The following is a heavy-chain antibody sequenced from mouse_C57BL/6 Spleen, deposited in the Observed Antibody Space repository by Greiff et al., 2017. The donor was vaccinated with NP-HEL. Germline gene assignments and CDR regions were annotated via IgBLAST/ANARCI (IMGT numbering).Heavy chain of an antibody. V-gene: IGHV5-6*01. CDR3: ARGYYDYDRFAY. J-gene: IGHJ3*01. D-gene: IGHD2-4*01. CDR2: ISSGGSYT. CDR1: GFTFSSYG. Sequence: EVKLMESGGDLVKPGGSLKLSCAASGFTFSSYGMSCVRQTPDKRLEWVATISSGGSYTYYPDSVKGRFTISRDNAKNTLYLQMSSLKSEDTAMYYCARGYYDYDRFAYWGQGTLVTVSA.